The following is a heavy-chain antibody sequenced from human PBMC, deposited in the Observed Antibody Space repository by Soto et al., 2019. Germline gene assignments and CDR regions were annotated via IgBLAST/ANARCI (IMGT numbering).Heavy chain of an antibody. J-gene: IGHJ4*02. CDR3: ARDQGYSHY. V-gene: IGHV3-30-3*01. Sequence: GGSLRLSCAASGFTYSTYTMHWVRQAPGKGLEWVAVISYDGNNKFYADSVKGRFTISRDSTKQTLYLQMNSLRAEDTAVYYCARDQGYSHYWGQGTLVTVSS. CDR2: ISYDGNNK. CDR1: GFTYSTYT. D-gene: IGHD5-18*01.